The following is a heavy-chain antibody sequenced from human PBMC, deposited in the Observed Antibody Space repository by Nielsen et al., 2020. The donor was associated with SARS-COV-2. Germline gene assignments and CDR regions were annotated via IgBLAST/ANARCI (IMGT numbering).Heavy chain of an antibody. V-gene: IGHV4-31*03. CDR1: GGSISSGDYY. Sequence: SETLSLTCTVSGGSISSGDYYWSWIRQHPGKGLEWIGYIYYSGSTYYNPPFKSRVTISVDTSKNQFSLKLSSVTAADTAVYYCARAPITMIVVVNAFDIWGQGTMVTVSS. J-gene: IGHJ3*02. D-gene: IGHD3-22*01. CDR3: ARAPITMIVVVNAFDI. CDR2: IYYSGST.